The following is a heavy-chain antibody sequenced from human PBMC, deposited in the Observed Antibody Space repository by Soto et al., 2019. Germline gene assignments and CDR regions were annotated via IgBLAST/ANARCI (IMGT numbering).Heavy chain of an antibody. CDR3: ARDAMAGYYFDS. Sequence: QVQLVESGGGVVQPGRSLRLSCVASGFTFSTCAIHWVRQAPGKGLEWVAGISYDGSIEYYPDSVKGRFTISRDNSKNTLYLQMNGLRAEDTAVYYCARDAMAGYYFDSWGQGTLVTVSS. CDR1: GFTFSTCA. V-gene: IGHV3-30-3*01. D-gene: IGHD2-2*01. J-gene: IGHJ4*02. CDR2: ISYDGSIE.